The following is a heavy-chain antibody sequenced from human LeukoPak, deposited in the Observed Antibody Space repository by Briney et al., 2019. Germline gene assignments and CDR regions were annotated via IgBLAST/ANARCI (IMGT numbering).Heavy chain of an antibody. D-gene: IGHD5-12*01. Sequence: SETLSLTCTVSGDSISSGGYYWSWIRQHPGKGLEWIGYIYYSGSAYYNPFLKSRVSISVDTSKNQFSLKLTSVTAAATALYFCARDYSRGYAWFDPWGQGILVTVSS. V-gene: IGHV4-31*03. CDR3: ARDYSRGYAWFDP. CDR1: GDSISSGGYY. CDR2: IYYSGSA. J-gene: IGHJ5*02.